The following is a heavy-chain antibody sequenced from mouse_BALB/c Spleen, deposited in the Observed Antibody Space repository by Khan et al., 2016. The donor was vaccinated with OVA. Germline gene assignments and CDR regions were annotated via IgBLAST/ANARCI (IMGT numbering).Heavy chain of an antibody. Sequence: QVQLKESGPGLVAPSQSLSITCTVSGFSLTSYGVHWVRQPPGKGLEWLVVIWSDGSTNYNSVLKSRLSFSKDNSKSQVFLKMNSLQTDDTAMYYCARGFDGYSSLYAMDYWGQGTSVTVSS. V-gene: IGHV2-6*02. CDR2: IWSDGST. D-gene: IGHD2-3*01. CDR3: ARGFDGYSSLYAMDY. CDR1: GFSLTSYG. J-gene: IGHJ4*01.